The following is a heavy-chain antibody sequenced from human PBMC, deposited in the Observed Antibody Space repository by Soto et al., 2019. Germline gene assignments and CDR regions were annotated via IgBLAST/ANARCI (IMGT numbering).Heavy chain of an antibody. CDR2: INAGKGNT. V-gene: IGHV1-3*01. CDR1: GYIFTSYA. J-gene: IGHJ4*02. CDR3: ARSAPPIDY. Sequence: EASVKVSCKASGYIFTSYAMHWVRQAPGQRLEWMGWINAGKGNTKYSQKFQGRVTITRDTSASTAYMELSSLRSEDTAVYYCARSAPPIDYWGQGSLVTVS.